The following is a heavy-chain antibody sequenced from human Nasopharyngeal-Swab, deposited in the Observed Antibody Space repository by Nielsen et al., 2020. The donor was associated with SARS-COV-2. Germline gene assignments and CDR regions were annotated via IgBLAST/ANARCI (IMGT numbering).Heavy chain of an antibody. D-gene: IGHD3-22*01. CDR3: ARAGDSSGYYFYYYYGMDV. V-gene: IGHV3-7*01. J-gene: IGHJ6*02. CDR2: IKQDGSEK. Sequence: WIRQPPGKGLEWVANIKQDGSEKYYVDSVKGRFTISRDNAKNSLYLQMSSLRAEDTAVYYCARAGDSSGYYFYYYYGMDVWGQGTTVTVSS.